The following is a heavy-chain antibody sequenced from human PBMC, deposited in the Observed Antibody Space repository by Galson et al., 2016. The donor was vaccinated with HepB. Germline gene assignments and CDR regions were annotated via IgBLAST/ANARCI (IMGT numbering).Heavy chain of an antibody. D-gene: IGHD3-22*01. V-gene: IGHV3-23*01. CDR2: ISDSDPST. CDR3: AKMSSSSAYYSDAFDL. Sequence: SLRLSCAASGFTFTTYAMSWVRQAPGKGLEWVSGISDSDPSTYNADSVKGRFTISRDNSKNTLYLQMNSLRAEDTAVYYCAKMSSSSAYYSDAFDLWGQGTMVTVSS. CDR1: GFTFTTYA. J-gene: IGHJ3*01.